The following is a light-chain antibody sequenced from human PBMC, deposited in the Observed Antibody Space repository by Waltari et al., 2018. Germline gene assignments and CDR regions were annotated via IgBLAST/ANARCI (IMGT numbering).Light chain of an antibody. V-gene: IGLV6-57*03. Sequence: NFMLTQPHSVSESPGKTITISCTRSSGSIASNSVQWYRQRPGSAPTTGIYGDNQRPPRVPDRFAGSIDSSSNSASLTISGLKTEDEADYYCQSYDSSNLWVFGGATKLTVL. J-gene: IGLJ3*02. CDR3: QSYDSSNLWV. CDR1: SGSIASNS. CDR2: GDN.